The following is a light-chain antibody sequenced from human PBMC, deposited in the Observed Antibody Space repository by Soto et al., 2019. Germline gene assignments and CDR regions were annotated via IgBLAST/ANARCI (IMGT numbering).Light chain of an antibody. CDR2: GAS. J-gene: IGKJ1*01. Sequence: EIVLTQSPGTLSLSPGERATLSCRASQSVSSNYLAWYQQKPGQAPRLLIYGASSRATGTPDRFSGTASGTDFTLTISRLEPEDFAVYYCQQYGTSPTFGQGTKVEIK. V-gene: IGKV3-20*01. CDR1: QSVSSNY. CDR3: QQYGTSPT.